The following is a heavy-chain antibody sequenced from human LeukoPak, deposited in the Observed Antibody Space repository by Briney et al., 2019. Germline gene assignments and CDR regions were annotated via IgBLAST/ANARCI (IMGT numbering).Heavy chain of an antibody. CDR2: KSYDGSNK. D-gene: IGHD6-19*01. V-gene: IGHV3-30*18. CDR1: GFTFSSYG. Sequence: GGSLRLSCAASGFTFSSYGMHWVRQAPGKGLEWVAVKSYDGSNKYYADSVKGRFTISRDNSKNTLYLQMNSLRAEDTAVYYCAKDIAVAGGVFDYWGQGTLVTVSS. CDR3: AKDIAVAGGVFDY. J-gene: IGHJ4*02.